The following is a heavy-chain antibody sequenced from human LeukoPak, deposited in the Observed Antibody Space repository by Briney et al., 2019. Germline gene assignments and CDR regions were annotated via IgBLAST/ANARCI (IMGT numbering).Heavy chain of an antibody. V-gene: IGHV4-38-2*01. CDR2: IFHSGIA. CDR1: NYPITSDYY. Sequence: PSETLSLTCAVSNYPITSDYYWVWLRQPPGQGLEWIGQIFHSGIAHYNPSLKSRVTMSVDTSRSQSSVNLNSVTAADTAVYYCGRAGFGTAYNRFYYYMDVWGKGTTVTVSS. J-gene: IGHJ6*03. CDR3: GRAGFGTAYNRFYYYMDV. D-gene: IGHD3-16*01.